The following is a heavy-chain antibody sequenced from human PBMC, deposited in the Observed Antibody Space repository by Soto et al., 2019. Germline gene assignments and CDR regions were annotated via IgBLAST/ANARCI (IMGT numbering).Heavy chain of an antibody. CDR3: ATLLLESPRGQDDYYYYGMDV. D-gene: IGHD1-1*01. Sequence: SETLSLTCAVYGGSFSGYYWSWIRQPPGKGLEWIGEINHSGSTNYNPSLKSRVTISVDTSKNQFSLKLSSVTAADTAVYYCATLLLESPRGQDDYYYYGMDVWGQGTTVTVSS. CDR1: GGSFSGYY. J-gene: IGHJ6*02. CDR2: INHSGST. V-gene: IGHV4-34*01.